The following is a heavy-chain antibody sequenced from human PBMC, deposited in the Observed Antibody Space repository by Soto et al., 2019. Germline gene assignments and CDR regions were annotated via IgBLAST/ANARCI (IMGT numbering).Heavy chain of an antibody. CDR2: SYSTGGT. CDR3: ARDREPDGIWTFDS. Sequence: EVLLLESGGDVVQPGGSLRLSCAASGFTLGKYTMGWVRQAPGKGLEWVAESYSTGGTEYADSVKGRFTISRDNSKNTLFLHMNSLGVEDTALYYCARDREPDGIWTFDSWGQGTLVTVSS. CDR1: GFTLGKYT. J-gene: IGHJ4*02. V-gene: IGHV3-23*01. D-gene: IGHD3-9*01.